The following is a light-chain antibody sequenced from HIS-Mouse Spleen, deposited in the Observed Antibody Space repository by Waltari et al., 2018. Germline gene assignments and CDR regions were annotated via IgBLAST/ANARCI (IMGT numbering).Light chain of an antibody. V-gene: IGLV3-10*01. Sequence: SYVLTQPPSVSVAPGQTARITCGGNNIGSKSVHWYQQKPGQAPVLVVYEDSKRPSGMPEIFSGSSSGKMATLTISGAQVEDEADYYCYSTDSSGNHRVFGGGTKLTVL. CDR1: NIGSKS. CDR2: EDS. J-gene: IGLJ2*01. CDR3: YSTDSSGNHRV.